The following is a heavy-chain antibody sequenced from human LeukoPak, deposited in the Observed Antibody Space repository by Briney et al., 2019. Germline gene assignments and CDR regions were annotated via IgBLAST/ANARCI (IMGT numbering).Heavy chain of an antibody. D-gene: IGHD3-16*01. CDR3: AREDDYVWGGIDY. J-gene: IGHJ4*02. Sequence: GGSLRLSCAASGFTFSSYSMNWVRQAPGKGLEWVSSISSSSSYIYYADSVKGRFTISRDNAKNSLYLQMNSLRAEDTAVYYCAREDDYVWGGIDYWGQGTLVTVSS. V-gene: IGHV3-21*01. CDR2: ISSSSSYI. CDR1: GFTFSSYS.